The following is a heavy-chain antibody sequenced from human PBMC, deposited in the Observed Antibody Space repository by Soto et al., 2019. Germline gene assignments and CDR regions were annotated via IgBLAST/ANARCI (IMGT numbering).Heavy chain of an antibody. V-gene: IGHV3-74*01. D-gene: IGHD1-1*01. CDR2: IRPDGSNT. J-gene: IGHJ6*02. Sequence: EVQLVESGGDLVQPGESLRLSCVPSGFLFRSYWMHWVRQTPAKGLVWVSEIRPDGSNTNYADSVRGRFTMSRDNAKNALYLLMNSLRVDDTGVYYCVRGASAWKGVDVWGQGATVIVSS. CDR3: VRGASAWKGVDV. CDR1: GFLFRSYW.